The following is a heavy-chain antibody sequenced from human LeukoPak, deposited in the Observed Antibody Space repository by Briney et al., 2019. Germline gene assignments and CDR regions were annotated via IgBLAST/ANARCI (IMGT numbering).Heavy chain of an antibody. CDR3: AKASIYYYDSSH. D-gene: IGHD3-22*01. CDR2: ISGSGGST. CDR1: GFTFSSYA. J-gene: IGHJ4*02. V-gene: IGHV3-23*01. Sequence: GGSLRLSCAASGFTFSSYAMSWVRQAPGKGLEWVSAISGSGGSTYYADSVKGRFSISRDNSKNTLYLQMNSLRAEDTAVYYCAKASIYYYDSSHWGQGTLVTVSS.